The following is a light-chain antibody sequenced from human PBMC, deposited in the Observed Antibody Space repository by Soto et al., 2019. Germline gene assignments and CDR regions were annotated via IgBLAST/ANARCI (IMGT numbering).Light chain of an antibody. CDR2: GTS. J-gene: IGKJ5*01. Sequence: EIVLTQSPGTLSLSPGERATLSCRASQSVSSSYLAWYQQKPGQAPRLLIYGTSSRATGIPDRFSGSGYGTDVTITISRLTPEDFAVYYCQDYGYSPLFTFGHGTRLEIK. V-gene: IGKV3-20*01. CDR1: QSVSSSY. CDR3: QDYGYSPLFT.